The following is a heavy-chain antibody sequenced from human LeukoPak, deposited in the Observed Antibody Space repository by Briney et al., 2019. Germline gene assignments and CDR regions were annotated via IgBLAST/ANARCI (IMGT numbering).Heavy chain of an antibody. D-gene: IGHD2-15*01. CDR3: LKGRNCSGGRCPAAVFNY. V-gene: IGHV3-30*04. Sequence: GESLRLSCADSGFTFSGYTMHWGRHPPAKGQERVAVISYDGSNKYYADSVNSRCTISRDNSKNTQYLQMNSLRADDTAVYYCLKGRNCSGGRCPAAVFNYWGQGTLSTV. CDR1: GFTFSGYT. CDR2: ISYDGSNK. J-gene: IGHJ4*02.